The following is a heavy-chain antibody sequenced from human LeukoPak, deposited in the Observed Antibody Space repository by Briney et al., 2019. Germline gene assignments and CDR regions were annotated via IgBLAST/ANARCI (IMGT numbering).Heavy chain of an antibody. CDR2: IIPSGHT. CDR3: ATTYNDILTPSYYFDY. V-gene: IGHV4-34*12. CDR1: GGPLSGYF. Sequence: SETLSLTCAVYGGPLSGYFWIWIRQPPGKGLEWIGEIIPSGHTNYSPSLESRVTMSVDTSKNQFSLTLTSVTAADTAIFFCATTYNDILTPSYYFDYWGQGSLVTVSS. D-gene: IGHD3-9*01. J-gene: IGHJ4*02.